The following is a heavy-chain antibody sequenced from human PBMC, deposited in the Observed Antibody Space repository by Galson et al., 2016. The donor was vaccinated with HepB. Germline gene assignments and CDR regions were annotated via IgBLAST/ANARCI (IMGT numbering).Heavy chain of an antibody. J-gene: IGHJ6*02. CDR1: GFTFSSYG. V-gene: IGHV3-33*01. Sequence: SLRLSCAASGFTFSSYGMHWVRQAPGKGLEWVAVIWYDGSNKFYADSAKGRFTISRDNSKNTLYLQMNSLRAEDTALYYCAREEYSNYMYYYNYYGMDVWGQGTTVIVSS. CDR2: IWYDGSNK. D-gene: IGHD4-11*01. CDR3: AREEYSNYMYYYNYYGMDV.